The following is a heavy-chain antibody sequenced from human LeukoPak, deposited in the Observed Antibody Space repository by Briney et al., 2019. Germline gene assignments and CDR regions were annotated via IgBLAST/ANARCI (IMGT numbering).Heavy chain of an antibody. Sequence: SETLSLTCAVYGGSFSGYYGSWIRQPPGKGLEWIGEINHSGSTNYNPSLKSRVTISVDTSKNQFSLKLSSVTAADTAVYYCARSPEGSGTDYWGQGTLVTVSS. CDR3: ARSPEGSGTDY. CDR2: INHSGST. V-gene: IGHV4-34*01. CDR1: GGSFSGYY. J-gene: IGHJ4*02. D-gene: IGHD3-10*01.